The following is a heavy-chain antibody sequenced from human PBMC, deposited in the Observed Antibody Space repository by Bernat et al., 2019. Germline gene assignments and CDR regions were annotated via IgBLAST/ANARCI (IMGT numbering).Heavy chain of an antibody. CDR3: ARRSHPSRYYDSSGYEDY. Sequence: EVQLVQSGAEVKKPGESLKISCKGSGYSFTSHRIGWVRQMPGKGLEWMGIIYPDDSDTRYSPSFQGHVTISADKSISTAYLHWSSLKASDTAIYYCARRSHPSRYYDSSGYEDYWGQGTLVTVSS. D-gene: IGHD3-22*01. CDR2: IYPDDSDT. J-gene: IGHJ4*02. V-gene: IGHV5-51*01. CDR1: GYSFTSHR.